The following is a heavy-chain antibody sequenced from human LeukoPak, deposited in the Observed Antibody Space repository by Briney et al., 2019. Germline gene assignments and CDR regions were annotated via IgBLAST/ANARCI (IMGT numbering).Heavy chain of an antibody. CDR1: GFTFSSYA. V-gene: IGHV3-23*01. CDR2: ISGSGGST. J-gene: IGHJ4*02. Sequence: PGGSLRLSCAASGFTFSSYAMSWVRQAPGKGLEWVSAISGSGGSTYYADSVKGRFTISRDNSKNTLYLQMNSLRADDTAVYYCAKSVDLTVVRRGYFDYWGQGTLVTVSS. D-gene: IGHD4-23*01. CDR3: AKSVDLTVVRRGYFDY.